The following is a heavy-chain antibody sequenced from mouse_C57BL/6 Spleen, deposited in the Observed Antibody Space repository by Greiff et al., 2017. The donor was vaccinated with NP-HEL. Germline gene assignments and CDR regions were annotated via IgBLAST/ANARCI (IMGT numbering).Heavy chain of an antibody. V-gene: IGHV1-76*01. CDR3: ATSLLPPAWFAY. D-gene: IGHD1-2*01. CDR1: GYTFTDYY. Sequence: QVQLQQSGAELVRPGASVKLSCKASGYTFTDYYINWVKQRPGQGLEWIARIYPGSGNTYYNEKFKGKATLTAEKSSSTAYMQLSSLTSEDSAVYFCATSLLPPAWFAYWGQGTLVTVSA. CDR2: IYPGSGNT. J-gene: IGHJ3*01.